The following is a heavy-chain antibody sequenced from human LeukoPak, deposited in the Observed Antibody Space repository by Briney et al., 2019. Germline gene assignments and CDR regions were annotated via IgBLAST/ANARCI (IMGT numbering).Heavy chain of an antibody. J-gene: IGHJ4*02. V-gene: IGHV3-7*01. Sequence: GESLRLSCAASGFTFSNYRMSWVRQAPGKGLEWVANIKQDGSETYYVDSVKGRFTISRDNAKNSLFLQMNSLTAEDTAVYYCARKGGTRGPLNYWGQGTLVTVSS. CDR1: GFTFSNYR. CDR2: IKQDGSET. CDR3: ARKGGTRGPLNY. D-gene: IGHD2-8*01.